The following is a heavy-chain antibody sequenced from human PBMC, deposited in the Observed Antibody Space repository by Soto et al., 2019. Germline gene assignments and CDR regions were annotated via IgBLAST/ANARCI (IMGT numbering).Heavy chain of an antibody. CDR1: GFTFNSYG. CDR2: ISYDGSNK. CDR3: AKDRSRNYGSGKSY. J-gene: IGHJ4*02. D-gene: IGHD3-10*01. Sequence: GGSLRLSCAGSGFTFNSYGMHWVRQAPGKGLEWVAVISYDGSNKYYADSVKGRFTISRDNSKNTLYLQMNSLRTEDTAVYYCAKDRSRNYGSGKSYWGQGNLVTFSS. V-gene: IGHV3-30*18.